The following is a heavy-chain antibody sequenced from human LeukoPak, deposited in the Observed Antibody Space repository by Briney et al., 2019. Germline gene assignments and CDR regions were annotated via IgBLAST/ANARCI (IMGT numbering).Heavy chain of an antibody. D-gene: IGHD3-22*01. CDR1: GGTFSSYT. CDR2: IIPILGIA. V-gene: IGHV1-69*02. J-gene: IGHJ4*02. Sequence: SVKVSCKASGGTFSSYTISWVRQAPGQGLEWMGRIIPILGIANYAQKFQGRVTITADKSTRTAYMELSSLRSEDTAVYYCARHNYYDSSGYYGDPFDYWGQGTLVTVSS. CDR3: ARHNYYDSSGYYGDPFDY.